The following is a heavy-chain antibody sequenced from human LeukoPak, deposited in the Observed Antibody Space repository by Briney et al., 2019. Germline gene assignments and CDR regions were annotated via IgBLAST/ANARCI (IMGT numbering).Heavy chain of an antibody. V-gene: IGHV4-30-2*01. Sequence: SETLSLTCAVSGGSISSGGYSWSWIRQPPGKGLEWIGYIYHSGSTYYNPSLKSRVTISVDRSKNQFSLKLSSVTAADTAVYYCARGPYYYDSSNAFDIWGQGTMVTVSS. CDR3: ARGPYYYDSSNAFDI. D-gene: IGHD3-22*01. CDR2: IYHSGST. J-gene: IGHJ3*02. CDR1: GGSISSGGYS.